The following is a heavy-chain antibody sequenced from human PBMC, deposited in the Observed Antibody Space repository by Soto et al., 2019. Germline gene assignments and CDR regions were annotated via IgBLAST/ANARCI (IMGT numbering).Heavy chain of an antibody. D-gene: IGHD3-10*01. V-gene: IGHV3-21*01. CDR3: ARAKLWFGEFPPDY. Sequence: EVQLVESGGGLVKPGGSLSLSCAASGFTFSSYSMNWVRQAPGKGLEWVSSISSSSSYIYYADSVKGRFTISRDNAKNSLYLQMNSLRAEDTAVYYCARAKLWFGEFPPDYWGKGTLVTVAS. CDR1: GFTFSSYS. CDR2: ISSSSSYI. J-gene: IGHJ4*02.